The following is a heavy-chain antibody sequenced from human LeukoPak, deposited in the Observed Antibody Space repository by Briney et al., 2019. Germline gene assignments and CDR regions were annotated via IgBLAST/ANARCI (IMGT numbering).Heavy chain of an antibody. V-gene: IGHV1-8*01. J-gene: IGHJ3*01. D-gene: IGHD6-19*01. CDR3: ASQILGVAVAGANAFDF. CDR2: MNPNSGNT. CDR1: GYTFTSYD. Sequence: ASVKVSCKASGYTFTSYDINWVRQATGQGLEWMGWMNPNSGNTGYAQKYQGRVTITRNTSISTAYMELSSLRAEDTAVYYCASQILGVAVAGANAFDFWGQGTMVTVSS.